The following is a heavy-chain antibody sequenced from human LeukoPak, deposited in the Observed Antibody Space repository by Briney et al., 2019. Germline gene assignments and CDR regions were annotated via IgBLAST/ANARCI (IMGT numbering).Heavy chain of an antibody. D-gene: IGHD3-9*01. Sequence: GGSLRLSCAASGFTFSSYWMSWVRQAPGKGLEWVANIKQDGSEKYYVDSVKGRFTISRDNAKNSLYLQMNSLRAEDTAVYYCARDLGILTGYYGYYFDYWGQGTLVTVSS. V-gene: IGHV3-7*01. CDR2: IKQDGSEK. CDR3: ARDLGILTGYYGYYFDY. CDR1: GFTFSSYW. J-gene: IGHJ4*02.